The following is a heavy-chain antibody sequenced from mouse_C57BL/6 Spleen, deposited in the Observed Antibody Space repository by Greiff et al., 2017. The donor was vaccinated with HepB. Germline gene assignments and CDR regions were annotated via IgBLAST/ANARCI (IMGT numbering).Heavy chain of an antibody. CDR1: GFTFSDYG. CDR3: ARKGPYAMDY. Sequence: EVQLQESGGGLVQPGGSLKLSCAASGFTFSDYGMAWVRQAPRKGPEWVAFISNLAYSIYYADTVTGRFTISRENAKNTLYLEMSSLRSEDTAMYYCARKGPYAMDYWGQGTSVTVSS. J-gene: IGHJ4*01. CDR2: ISNLAYSI. V-gene: IGHV5-15*01.